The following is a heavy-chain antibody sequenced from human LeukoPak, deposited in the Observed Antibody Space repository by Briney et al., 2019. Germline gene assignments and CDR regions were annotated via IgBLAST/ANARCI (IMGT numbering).Heavy chain of an antibody. V-gene: IGHV4-34*01. Sequence: SETLSLTCAVYGGSFSGDYWSWIRQPPGKGLEWIGEINHSGSTNYNPSLKSRVTISVDTSKNRFSLKLRSVTAADTAVYYCARKLAFGVVVIHGGAFDIWGQGTMVTVSS. CDR2: INHSGST. D-gene: IGHD3-3*01. CDR3: ARKLAFGVVVIHGGAFDI. J-gene: IGHJ3*02. CDR1: GGSFSGDY.